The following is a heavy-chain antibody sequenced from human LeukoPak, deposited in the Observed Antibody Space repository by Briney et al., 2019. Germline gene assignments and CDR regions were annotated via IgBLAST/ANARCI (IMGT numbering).Heavy chain of an antibody. CDR2: ISSTSNYI. Sequence: PGGSLRLSCAASGFTFSNYNMNWVRQAPGKGLEWVSSISSTSNYIYYADSVKGRFTISRDNAKNSLYLQMNSLRAEDTAVYYCARDMSYYGSGSYLGYWGQGTLVTVSS. D-gene: IGHD3-10*01. J-gene: IGHJ4*02. CDR1: GFTFSNYN. V-gene: IGHV3-21*01. CDR3: ARDMSYYGSGSYLGY.